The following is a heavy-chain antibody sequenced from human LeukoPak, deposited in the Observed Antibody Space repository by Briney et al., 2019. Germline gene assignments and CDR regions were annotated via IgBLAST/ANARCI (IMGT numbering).Heavy chain of an antibody. CDR1: GGSISNYY. CDR2: MHSSGST. Sequence: SETLSLTCTVSGGSISNYYWSWIRQPPGQGLEWIGCMHSSGSTTYNLSLKSRVSMSIETSTNQFSLKLSSVTAADTAVYYCARDIRVVGATLYFDYWGQGTLVTVSS. J-gene: IGHJ4*02. CDR3: ARDIRVVGATLYFDY. V-gene: IGHV4-59*01. D-gene: IGHD1-26*01.